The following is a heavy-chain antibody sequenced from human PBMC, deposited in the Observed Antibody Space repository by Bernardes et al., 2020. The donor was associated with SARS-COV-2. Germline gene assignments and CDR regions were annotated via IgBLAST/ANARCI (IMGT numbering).Heavy chain of an antibody. Sequence: GGSLRLSCAASGFTFFSDAMAWVRQAPGKGLEWVSAISGRTDTTYYADSVKGRFTISRDNSKNTLYLQMSSLRVEDTAIYYCAKWGIDCSGGSCPRYFDLWGRGTLVTVSS. CDR1: GFTFFSDA. J-gene: IGHJ2*01. D-gene: IGHD2-15*01. CDR3: AKWGIDCSGGSCPRYFDL. CDR2: ISGRTDTT. V-gene: IGHV3-23*01.